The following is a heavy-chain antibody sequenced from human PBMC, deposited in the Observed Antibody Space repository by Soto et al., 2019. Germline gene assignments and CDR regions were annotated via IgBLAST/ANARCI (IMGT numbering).Heavy chain of an antibody. V-gene: IGHV4-34*01. Sequence: SETLSITCAVYGGSFSGYYWSWVRQPPGKGLEWIGEINHSGGTNYNPSLKGRVTISVDTFKNQFSLKLNSATAADTAIYFCARGQWELRFYPCGQGTLVTVSS. CDR1: GGSFSGYY. CDR3: ARGQWELRFYP. J-gene: IGHJ5*02. D-gene: IGHD1-26*01. CDR2: INHSGGT.